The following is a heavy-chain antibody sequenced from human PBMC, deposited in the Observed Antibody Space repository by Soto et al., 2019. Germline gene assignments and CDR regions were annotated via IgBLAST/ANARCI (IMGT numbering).Heavy chain of an antibody. D-gene: IGHD1-7*01. J-gene: IGHJ6*02. CDR3: AKDKYNWNYGDYYYGMDV. Sequence: GGSLRLSCAASGFTFSSYAMTWVRQAPGKGLEWVSGISGSGATTSYADSVKGRFTISRDNSKNTLYLQMNSLRAEDTALYYCAKDKYNWNYGDYYYGMDVWGQGTTVTVSS. V-gene: IGHV3-23*01. CDR2: ISGSGATT. CDR1: GFTFSSYA.